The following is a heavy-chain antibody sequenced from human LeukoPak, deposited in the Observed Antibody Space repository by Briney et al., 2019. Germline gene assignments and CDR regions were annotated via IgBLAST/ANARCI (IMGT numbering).Heavy chain of an antibody. Sequence: PSETLSLTCTVSGGSISSSSYYWGWIRQPPGKGLEWIGSIYYSGSTYYNPSLKSRVTISVDTSKNQFSLKLSSVTAADTAVYYCARERGSYTRWGQGTLVTVSS. CDR3: ARERGSYTR. CDR2: IYYSGST. D-gene: IGHD1-26*01. CDR1: GGSISSSSYY. J-gene: IGHJ4*02. V-gene: IGHV4-39*07.